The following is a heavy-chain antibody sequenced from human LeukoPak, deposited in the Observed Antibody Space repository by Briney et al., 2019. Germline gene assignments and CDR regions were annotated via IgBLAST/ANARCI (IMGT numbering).Heavy chain of an antibody. J-gene: IGHJ5*02. V-gene: IGHV3-7*03. CDR3: TRIIVEVPGISDYCDP. CDR2: IKEDGSET. D-gene: IGHD2-2*01. Sequence: GGSLRLSCAASGFRFSSYDMNWVRQAPGKGLEWVANIKEDGSETFYVDSVKGRFTISRDNARNTLYLQMNSLRAEDTAVYYCTRIIVEVPGISDYCDPWGQGTLVTVSS. CDR1: GFRFSSYD.